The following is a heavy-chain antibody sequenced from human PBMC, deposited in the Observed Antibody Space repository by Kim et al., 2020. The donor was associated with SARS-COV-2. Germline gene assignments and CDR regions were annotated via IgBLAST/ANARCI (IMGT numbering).Heavy chain of an antibody. CDR3: ARPRGIAVAGTWGADAFDI. V-gene: IGHV1-46*01. Sequence: ASVKVSCKASGYTFTSYYMHWVRQAPGQGLEWMGIINPSGGSTCYAQKFQGRVTMTRDTSTSTVYMELSSLRSEDTAVYYCARPRGIAVAGTWGADAFDIWGQGTMVTVSS. CDR2: INPSGGST. D-gene: IGHD6-19*01. J-gene: IGHJ3*02. CDR1: GYTFTSYY.